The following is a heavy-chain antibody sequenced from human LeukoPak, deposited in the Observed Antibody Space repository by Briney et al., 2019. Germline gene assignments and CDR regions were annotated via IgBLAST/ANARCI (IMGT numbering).Heavy chain of an antibody. J-gene: IGHJ4*02. CDR1: GFTFSDHH. D-gene: IGHD3-22*01. V-gene: IGHV3-72*01. CDR2: SKNKDYAYST. Sequence: PGGSLRLSCAASGFTFSDHHMDWVRQAPGKGLEWVGRSKNKDYAYSTVYAASVKGRFTFSRDDPKYSLYLQMNSLTTEDTAVYYCTRIFYYGTRGYYPDFWGQGTLVTVSS. CDR3: TRIFYYGTRGYYPDF.